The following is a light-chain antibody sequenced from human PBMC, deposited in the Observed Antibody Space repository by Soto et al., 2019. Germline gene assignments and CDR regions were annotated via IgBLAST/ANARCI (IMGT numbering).Light chain of an antibody. CDR2: AAS. CDR3: QQLNSYVFT. J-gene: IGKJ3*01. V-gene: IGKV1-9*01. Sequence: DIQLTQSPSFLSASVGDRVTISCRASQDVSRFLAWYQQKPGKAPNRLIYAASTLQSGVPSRFSGSGSGTEFTLPFSSLQPEDFATYYCQQLNSYVFTFGPGTKVDIK. CDR1: QDVSRF.